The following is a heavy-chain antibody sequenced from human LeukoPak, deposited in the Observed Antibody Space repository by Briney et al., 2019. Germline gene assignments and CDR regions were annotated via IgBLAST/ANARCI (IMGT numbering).Heavy chain of an antibody. V-gene: IGHV3-30*02. CDR1: GFTFSSYG. Sequence: PGGSLRLSCAASGFTFSSYGMHWVRQAPGRGLEWVAFIRYDGSNKYYADSVKGRFTISRDNSKNTLYLQMNSLRAEDTAVYYCANPYYYDSIGYHDAFDIWGQGTMVTVSS. CDR2: IRYDGSNK. D-gene: IGHD3-22*01. J-gene: IGHJ3*02. CDR3: ANPYYYDSIGYHDAFDI.